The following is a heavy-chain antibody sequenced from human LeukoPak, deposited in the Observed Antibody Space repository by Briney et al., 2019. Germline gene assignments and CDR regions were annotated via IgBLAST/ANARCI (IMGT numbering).Heavy chain of an antibody. V-gene: IGHV3-21*01. J-gene: IGHJ6*02. CDR2: ISSSSSYI. CDR3: ARVRAGRYYYYGMDV. Sequence: GGSLRLSCAASGFTFSSYSMNWVRQAPGKGLEWVSSISSSSSYIYYADSVKGRFTISRDNVKNSLYLQMNSLRAEDTAVYYCARVRAGRYYYYGMDVWGQGTTVTVSS. D-gene: IGHD6-13*01. CDR1: GFTFSSYS.